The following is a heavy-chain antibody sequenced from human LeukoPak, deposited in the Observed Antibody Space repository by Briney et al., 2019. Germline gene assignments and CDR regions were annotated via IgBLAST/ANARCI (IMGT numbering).Heavy chain of an antibody. Sequence: GGSLRLSCAASGFTFGAYTINWVRQAPGKGLEWVSCIFSRSESILHADSVKGRFTISRDNAKNSLYLQMDSLRVEDTAVYYCARNGGNSDYDYWGQGTLVTVSA. CDR2: IFSRSESI. CDR3: ARNGGNSDYDY. V-gene: IGHV3-21*01. D-gene: IGHD4-23*01. CDR1: GFTFGAYT. J-gene: IGHJ4*02.